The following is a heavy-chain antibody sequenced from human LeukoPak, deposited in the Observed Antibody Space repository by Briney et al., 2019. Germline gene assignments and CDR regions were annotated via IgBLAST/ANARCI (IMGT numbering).Heavy chain of an antibody. CDR3: VRGGIQVSGIDAFDI. D-gene: IGHD5/OR15-5a*01. CDR2: IVADDT. Sequence: GRSLRLSCAASGFTFRNYDMHWVRQFPGKGLEWVSAIVADDTHYPDSVKGRFTVSRENAKNSLYLQMNSLRDGDTAVYYCVRGGIQVSGIDAFDIWGRGTMVTVSS. J-gene: IGHJ3*02. CDR1: GFTFRNYD. V-gene: IGHV3-13*01.